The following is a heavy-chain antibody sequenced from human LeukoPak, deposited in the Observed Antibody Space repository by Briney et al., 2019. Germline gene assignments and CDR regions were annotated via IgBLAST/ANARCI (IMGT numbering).Heavy chain of an antibody. D-gene: IGHD3-10*01. V-gene: IGHV3-23*01. CDR1: GFTFSSYV. J-gene: IGHJ4*02. Sequence: GGSLRLSCAASGFTFSSYVMNWVRQAPGKGLEWVSAISGSGGSTYYADSVKGRFTISRDNSKNTLYLQMNSLRADDTAIYYCARKSASGNYPLDYWGQGTLVTVSS. CDR2: ISGSGGST. CDR3: ARKSASGNYPLDY.